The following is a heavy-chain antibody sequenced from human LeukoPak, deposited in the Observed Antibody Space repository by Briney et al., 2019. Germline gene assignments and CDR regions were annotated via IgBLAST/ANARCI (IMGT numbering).Heavy chain of an antibody. Sequence: PGRSLRLSCAASGFTFSSYAMHWVRQAPGKGLEWVAVISYDGSNKYYADSVKGRFTISRDNSKNTLYLQMNILRAEDTAVYYCAREDYRYYFDYWGQGTLVTVSS. D-gene: IGHD4-11*01. CDR2: ISYDGSNK. CDR3: AREDYRYYFDY. V-gene: IGHV3-30*04. J-gene: IGHJ4*02. CDR1: GFTFSSYA.